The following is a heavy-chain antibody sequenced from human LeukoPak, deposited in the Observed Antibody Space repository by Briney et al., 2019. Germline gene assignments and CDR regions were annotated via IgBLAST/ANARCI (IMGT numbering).Heavy chain of an antibody. Sequence: ASVKVSCKASGYTFTSYGISWVRQAPGQGLEWMRWISAYNGNTNYAQKLQGRVTMTTDTSTSTAYMELRSLRSDDTAVYYCASLLQNYDAFDIWGQGTMVTVSS. CDR1: GYTFTSYG. CDR3: ASLLQNYDAFDI. V-gene: IGHV1-18*01. CDR2: ISAYNGNT. D-gene: IGHD1-7*01. J-gene: IGHJ3*02.